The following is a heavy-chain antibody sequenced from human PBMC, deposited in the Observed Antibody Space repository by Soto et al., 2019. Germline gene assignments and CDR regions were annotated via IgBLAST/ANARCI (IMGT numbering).Heavy chain of an antibody. J-gene: IGHJ5*02. CDR2: INPGSGAT. Sequence: ASVKVSCKASGYKFTAYYMHWVRQAPGQGLEWMGWINPGSGATSYAQTFQGRVTMTRDASINTVYMEVTSLRPDDTAVYYCARLSKGYCSDTGCYSWLDPWG. CDR3: ARLSKGYCSDTGCYSWLDP. CDR1: GYKFTAYY. V-gene: IGHV1-2*02. D-gene: IGHD2-2*01.